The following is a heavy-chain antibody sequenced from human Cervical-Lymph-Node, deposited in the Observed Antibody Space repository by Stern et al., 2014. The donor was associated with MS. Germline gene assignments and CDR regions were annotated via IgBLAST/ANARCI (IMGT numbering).Heavy chain of an antibody. V-gene: IGHV1-69*01. J-gene: IGHJ5*01. Sequence: VQLVQSGAEVKKPGSSVKVSCKASGGLFSNFAINWVRQAPGQGLEWMGGIIPIFGTPNYAQKFRGRLTITADESTSTAYLDLSSLISDDTAMYYCARDPGGSFSNWFDSWGQGTLVTVSS. CDR2: IIPIFGTP. CDR1: GGLFSNFA. CDR3: ARDPGGSFSNWFDS. D-gene: IGHD1-26*01.